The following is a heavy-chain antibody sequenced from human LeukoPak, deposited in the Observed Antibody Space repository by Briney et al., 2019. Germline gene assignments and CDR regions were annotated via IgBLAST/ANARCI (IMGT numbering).Heavy chain of an antibody. V-gene: IGHV3-53*01. CDR1: GFTFSDYA. D-gene: IGHD3-22*01. CDR2: IYSGGST. J-gene: IGHJ3*02. Sequence: PGGSLRLSCAASGFTFSDYAMNWVRQAPGKGLEWVSVIYSGGSTYYADSVKGRFIISRDISKNTLYLQMNSLRAEDSALYYCARGGRGSAAVVAPRSFDIWGQGTMVTVSS. CDR3: ARGGRGSAAVVAPRSFDI.